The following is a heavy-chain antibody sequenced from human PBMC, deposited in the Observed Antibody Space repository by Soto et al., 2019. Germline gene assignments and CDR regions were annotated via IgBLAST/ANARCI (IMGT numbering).Heavy chain of an antibody. CDR1: GFTFSDYY. J-gene: IGHJ5*02. D-gene: IGHD3-10*01. Sequence: PGGSLRLSCAASGFTFSDYYMSWICQAPGKGLEWVSYISSSSSYTNYADSVKGRFTISRDNAKNSLYLQMNSLRAEDTAVYYCVRYRMHVGSGSSQFNPWGQGTLVTVSS. CDR2: ISSSSSYT. CDR3: VRYRMHVGSGSSQFNP. V-gene: IGHV3-11*03.